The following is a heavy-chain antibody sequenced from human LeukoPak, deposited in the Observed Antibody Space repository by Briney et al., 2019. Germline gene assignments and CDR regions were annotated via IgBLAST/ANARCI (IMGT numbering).Heavy chain of an antibody. CDR1: GGSTSSYY. V-gene: IGHV4-59*01. J-gene: IGHJ4*02. D-gene: IGHD6-13*01. CDR2: IYYSGST. CDR3: ARESIAAAGTRWYYFDY. Sequence: PSETLALTCTVSGGSTSSYYWSWIRQPPGKALEWIGYIYYSGSTNYNPSLKSRVTISVDTSKNQFSLKLSSVTAADTAVYYCARESIAAAGTRWYYFDYWGQGTLVTVSS.